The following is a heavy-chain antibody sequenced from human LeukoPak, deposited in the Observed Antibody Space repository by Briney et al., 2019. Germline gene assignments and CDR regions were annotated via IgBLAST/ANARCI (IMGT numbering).Heavy chain of an antibody. CDR3: ARAAANYDSSAPGAFDI. J-gene: IGHJ3*02. Sequence: GASVKVSCKASGYTFTSYGISWVRQAPGQGLEWMGWISAYNGNTNYAQKLQGRVTMTTDTSTSTAYMELSSLRSEDTAVYYCARAAANYDSSAPGAFDIWGQGTTVTVSS. CDR2: ISAYNGNT. CDR1: GYTFTSYG. V-gene: IGHV1-18*01. D-gene: IGHD3-22*01.